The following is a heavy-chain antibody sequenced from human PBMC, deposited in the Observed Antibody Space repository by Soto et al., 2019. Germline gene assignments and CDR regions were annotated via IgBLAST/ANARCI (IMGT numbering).Heavy chain of an antibody. J-gene: IGHJ4*02. CDR2: IKQDGSEK. CDR1: GFTFSNYW. CDR3: ARGCSGGSCYSIWFDY. Sequence: GGSLRLSCAASGFTFSNYWMTWVRQAPGKGLEWVANIKQDGSEKYYVDSVKGRFTISRDNAKDSLYLQMNSLRAEDTAVYYCARGCSGGSCYSIWFDYWGQGXQVTVYS. V-gene: IGHV3-7*03. D-gene: IGHD2-15*01.